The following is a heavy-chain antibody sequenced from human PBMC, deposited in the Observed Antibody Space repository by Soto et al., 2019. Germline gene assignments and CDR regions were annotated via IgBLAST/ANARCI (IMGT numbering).Heavy chain of an antibody. V-gene: IGHV5-10-1*01. CDR3: ARLSGVGTTRAFDY. CDR2: IDPTDSFT. D-gene: IGHD1-26*01. Sequence: GESLKISCKGSGYSFTSYWISWVRQMPGKGLEWMGKIDPTDSFTAYSPSFQGHVTISADRSISTAYLQWSSLKASDTAMYYCARLSGVGTTRAFDYWGQGTLVTVSS. CDR1: GYSFTSYW. J-gene: IGHJ4*01.